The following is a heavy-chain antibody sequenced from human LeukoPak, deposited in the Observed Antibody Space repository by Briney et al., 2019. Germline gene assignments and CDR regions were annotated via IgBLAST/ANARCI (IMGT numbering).Heavy chain of an antibody. D-gene: IGHD2-2*01. Sequence: ASVKVSCKASGYTFTNYGISWVRQAPGQGLEWMGWISGYNDNTNYAQKFQGRLTVTTDTSTSTTYMELRSLRSDDTVVYYCARDGTSTDDYWGQGTLVTVSS. CDR1: GYTFTNYG. J-gene: IGHJ4*02. V-gene: IGHV1-18*01. CDR3: ARDGTSTDDY. CDR2: ISGYNDNT.